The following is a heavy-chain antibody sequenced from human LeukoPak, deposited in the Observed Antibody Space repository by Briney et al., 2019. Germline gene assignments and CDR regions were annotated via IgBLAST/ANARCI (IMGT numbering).Heavy chain of an antibody. D-gene: IGHD3-10*01. CDR2: INHSGST. V-gene: IGHV4-34*01. J-gene: IGHJ5*02. CDR3: AIISEIWFGELPGGP. CDR1: GGSISSYY. Sequence: SETLSLTCTVSGGSISSYYWSWIRQPPGKGLEWIGEINHSGSTNYNPSLKSRVTISVDTSKNQFSLKLSSVTAADTAVYYCAIISEIWFGELPGGPWGQGTLVTVSS.